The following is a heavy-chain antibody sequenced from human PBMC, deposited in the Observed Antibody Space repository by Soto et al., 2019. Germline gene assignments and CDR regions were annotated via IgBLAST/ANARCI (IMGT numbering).Heavy chain of an antibody. V-gene: IGHV3-23*01. CDR2: ISGSGGST. CDR1: GGQCSRYA. CDR3: AKDQDRAAAY. D-gene: IGHD6-13*01. Sequence: VVSLRICWAASGGQCSRYAMSWVRQDPGKGLEWVSAISGSGGSTYYADSVKGRFTISRDNSKNTLYLQMNSLRAEDTAVYYCAKDQDRAAAYWGQGTLVTVSS. J-gene: IGHJ4*02.